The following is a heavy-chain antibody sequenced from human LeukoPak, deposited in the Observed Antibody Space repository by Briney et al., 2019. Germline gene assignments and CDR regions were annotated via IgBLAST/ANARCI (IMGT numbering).Heavy chain of an antibody. J-gene: IGHJ4*02. CDR1: GYAFTSYY. D-gene: IGHD3-16*01. CDR2: ISPGAGST. V-gene: IGHV1-46*01. CDR3: ARLRGGDY. Sequence: GASVKVSCTASGYAFTSYYIHWVRQAPGQGLEWMGVISPGAGSTAYTPKFQGRVTMTRDTSTSTVYMDLSSLRSEDTAVYYCARLRGGDYWGQGTLVTVSS.